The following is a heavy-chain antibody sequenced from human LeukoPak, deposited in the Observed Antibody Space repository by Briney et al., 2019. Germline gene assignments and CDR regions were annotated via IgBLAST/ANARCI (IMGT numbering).Heavy chain of an antibody. D-gene: IGHD3-10*01. CDR3: ARDDGSGYFDY. Sequence: SETLSLTCTVSGGSISSYYWSWIRQPPGKGLEWIGYIYYSGSTNYNPSLKSRVTISVDTSKNQFSLKLSSVTAADTAVYYCARDDGSGYFDYWGQGTLVTVSS. CDR2: IYYSGST. J-gene: IGHJ4*02. CDR1: GGSISSYY. V-gene: IGHV4-59*12.